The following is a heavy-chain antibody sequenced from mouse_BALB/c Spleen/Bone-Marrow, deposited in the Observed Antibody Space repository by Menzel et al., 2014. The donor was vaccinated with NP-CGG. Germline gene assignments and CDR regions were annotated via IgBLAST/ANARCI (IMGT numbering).Heavy chain of an antibody. J-gene: IGHJ4*01. CDR1: GFTFSSYT. V-gene: IGHV5-12-2*01. Sequence: EVKLMESGGGLVQPGGSLKLSCAASGFTFSSYTVPWVRQTPEKRLEWVAYISNGGGSTYYPDTVKGRFTISRDNAKNTLYLQMSSLKSEDTAMYYCARQLGLRWAMDYWGQGNSVTVSS. CDR3: ARQLGLRWAMDY. D-gene: IGHD3-1*01. CDR2: ISNGGGST.